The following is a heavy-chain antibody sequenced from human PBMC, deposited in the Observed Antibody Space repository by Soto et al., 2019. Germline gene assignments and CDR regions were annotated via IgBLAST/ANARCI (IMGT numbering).Heavy chain of an antibody. Sequence: GGSLRLSCAASGFTFSSYAMHWVRQAPGKGLEWVAVISYDGSKKYYADSVKGRFTISRDNSKNTLYLQMNSLRAEDTAVYYCARDSRVRFVIMGLQYYYYYGKDVWGQGTTITVSS. D-gene: IGHD3-10*01. CDR1: GFTFSSYA. CDR2: ISYDGSKK. CDR3: ARDSRVRFVIMGLQYYYYYGKDV. J-gene: IGHJ6*02. V-gene: IGHV3-30-3*01.